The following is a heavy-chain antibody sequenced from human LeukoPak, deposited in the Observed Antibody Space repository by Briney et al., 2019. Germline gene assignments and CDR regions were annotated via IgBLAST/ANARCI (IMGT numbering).Heavy chain of an antibody. CDR3: ARVYCSGSACNRYFFDF. D-gene: IGHD2-15*01. V-gene: IGHV3-11*06. J-gene: IGHJ4*02. Sequence: GGSLRLSCTASGFTFSDSYMSWIRQAPGKGLEWISKIGSSNVYTNYADSVKGRFTISRDNADNSLFLQMDSLRAEDTAVYYCARVYCSGSACNRYFFDFWGQGTLVTVSS. CDR2: IGSSNVYT. CDR1: GFTFSDSY.